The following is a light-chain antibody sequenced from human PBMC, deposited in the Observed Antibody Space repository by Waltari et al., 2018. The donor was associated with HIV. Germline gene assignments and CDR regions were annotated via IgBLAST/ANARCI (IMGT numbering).Light chain of an antibody. CDR1: SPNIGNNA. V-gene: IGLV1-36*01. CDR2: YDD. Sequence: QSVLTQPPSVSEAPRQRVTIPCSGSSPNIGNNAVNWSQQLPGKAPKLLIYYDDLLPSGVSDRFSGSKSGTSASLAISGLQSEDEADYYCAAAWDDSLNGPVFGGGTKLTVL. CDR3: AAAWDDSLNGPV. J-gene: IGLJ2*01.